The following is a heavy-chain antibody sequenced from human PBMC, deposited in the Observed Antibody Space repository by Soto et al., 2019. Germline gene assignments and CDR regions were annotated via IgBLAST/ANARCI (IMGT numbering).Heavy chain of an antibody. CDR2: FDPEDGET. CDR1: GYTLTELS. D-gene: IGHD3-10*01. Sequence: ASVKVSCKVSGYTLTELSMHWVRQAPGKGLEWMGGFDPEDGETIYAQKFQGRVTMTADASTNTAYMELSSLRSEATAVYYCARPRTMAGRDYYYGMDVWAQGTTVTV. J-gene: IGHJ6*02. CDR3: ARPRTMAGRDYYYGMDV. V-gene: IGHV1-24*01.